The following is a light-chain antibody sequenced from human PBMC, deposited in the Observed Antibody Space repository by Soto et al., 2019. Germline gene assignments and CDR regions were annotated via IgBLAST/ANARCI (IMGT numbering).Light chain of an antibody. CDR1: QSVDIN. V-gene: IGKV3-11*01. J-gene: IGKJ5*01. CDR2: GAS. CDR3: QQRSYWIT. Sequence: EIVFTQSPATLSVSPGERATLSCRASQSVDINLAWYQKKAGQAPSLLIYGASTRATAIPARFIVIGSGTDFTLAISSLEPEDFAVDDCQQRSYWITFGQGTRLEIK.